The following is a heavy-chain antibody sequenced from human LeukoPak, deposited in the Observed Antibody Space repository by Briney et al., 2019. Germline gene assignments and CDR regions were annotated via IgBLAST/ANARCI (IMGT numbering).Heavy chain of an antibody. CDR2: ISSSSSYI. V-gene: IGHV3-21*01. CDR3: ATSSSGYSSSWYDY. D-gene: IGHD6-13*01. CDR1: GFTFSSYS. J-gene: IGHJ4*02. Sequence: PGGSLRLSCAASGFTFSSYSMNWVRQAPGKGLEWASSISSSSSYIYYADSVKGRFTISRDNAKNSLYLQMNSLRAEDTAVYYCATSSSGYSSSWYDYWGQGTLVTVSS.